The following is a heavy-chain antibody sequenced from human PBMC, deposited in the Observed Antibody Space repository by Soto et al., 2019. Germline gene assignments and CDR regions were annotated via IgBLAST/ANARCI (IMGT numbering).Heavy chain of an antibody. J-gene: IGHJ6*02. CDR2: MNPNSGNT. Sequence: GASVKVSCKASGYTFTSYDINWVRQATGQGLEWMGWMNPNSGNTVYAQKFQGRVTMTRNTSISTAYMELSSLRSEDTAVYYCARVGEGPIGDFGMDVWGQGTTVTVSS. CDR3: ARVGEGPIGDFGMDV. D-gene: IGHD3-10*01. V-gene: IGHV1-8*01. CDR1: GYTFTSYD.